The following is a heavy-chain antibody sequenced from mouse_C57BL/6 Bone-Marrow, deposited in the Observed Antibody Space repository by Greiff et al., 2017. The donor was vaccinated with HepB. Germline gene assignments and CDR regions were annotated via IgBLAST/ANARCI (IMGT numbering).Heavy chain of an antibody. J-gene: IGHJ3*01. CDR2: INPSTGGT. V-gene: IGHV1-42*01. CDR3: ARSVYYRFAY. CDR1: GYSFTGYY. Sequence: VQLKESGPELVKPGASVKISCKASGYSFTGYYMNWVKQSPEKSLEWIGEINPSTGGTTYNQKFKAKATLTVDKSSSTAYMQLSSLTSEDSAVYFCARSVYYRFAYWGQGTLVTVSA. D-gene: IGHD2-1*01.